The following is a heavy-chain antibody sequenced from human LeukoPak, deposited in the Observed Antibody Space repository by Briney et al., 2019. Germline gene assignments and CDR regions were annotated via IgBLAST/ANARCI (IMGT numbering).Heavy chain of an antibody. D-gene: IGHD1-26*01. J-gene: IGHJ4*02. CDR3: TTDFGFSGNYYDYFDY. Sequence: GGSLRLSCAASGFTFSNAWMSWVRQAPGKGLEWVGRIKSKTDGGTTDYAAPVKGRFTISRDDSKNTLYLQMNSLKTEDTAVYYRTTDFGFSGNYYDYFDYWGQGTLVTVSS. CDR1: GFTFSNAW. CDR2: IKSKTDGGTT. V-gene: IGHV3-15*01.